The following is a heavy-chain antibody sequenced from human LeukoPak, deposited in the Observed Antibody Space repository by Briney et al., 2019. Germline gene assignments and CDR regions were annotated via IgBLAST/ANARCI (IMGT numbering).Heavy chain of an antibody. CDR1: GGSISSGGYS. CDR3: ARAVGSSSWYTAGY. CDR2: IYHSGST. Sequence: PSETLSLTCAVSGGSISSGGYSWSWIRQPPGKGLEWIGYIYHSGSTYYNPSLKSRVTISVDRSKNQFSLKLSSVTAADTAVYYCARAVGSSSWYTAGYWGQGTLVTVSS. J-gene: IGHJ4*02. D-gene: IGHD6-13*01. V-gene: IGHV4-30-2*01.